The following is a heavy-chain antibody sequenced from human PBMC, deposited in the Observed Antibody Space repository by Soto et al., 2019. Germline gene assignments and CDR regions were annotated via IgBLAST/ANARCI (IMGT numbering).Heavy chain of an antibody. CDR1: GYSFTSYW. Sequence: GESLKISCKGSGYSFTSYWISWVRQMPGKGLEWMGRIDPSDSYTNYSPSFQGHVTISADKSISTAYLQWSSLKASDTAMYYCATNPDSDHYYGMDVWGQGTTVTVSS. V-gene: IGHV5-10-1*01. J-gene: IGHJ6*02. CDR2: IDPSDSYT. CDR3: ATNPDSDHYYGMDV.